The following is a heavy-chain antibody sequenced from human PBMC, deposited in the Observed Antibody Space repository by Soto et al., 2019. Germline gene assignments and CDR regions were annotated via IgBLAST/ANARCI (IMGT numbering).Heavy chain of an antibody. CDR2: ISSSSSYI. D-gene: IGHD3-3*01. Sequence: GGSLRLSCAASGFTFSSYSMNWVRQAPGKGLEWVSSISSSSSYIYYADSVKGRFTISRDNTKNSLYLQMNSLRAEDEVVCYCARYLRADFDVWGQGTMVTVSS. V-gene: IGHV3-21*01. CDR1: GFTFSSYS. CDR3: ARYLRADFDV. J-gene: IGHJ6*02.